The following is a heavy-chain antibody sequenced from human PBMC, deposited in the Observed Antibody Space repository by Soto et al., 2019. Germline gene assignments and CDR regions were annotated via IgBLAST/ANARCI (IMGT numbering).Heavy chain of an antibody. CDR1: GFTFSSYA. Sequence: QVQLVESGGGVVQPGRSLRLSCAASGFTFSSYAMHWVRQAPGKGLEWVAVISYDGSNKYYSDSVKGRFTISRDNSKNTLYLQMNSLRAEDTAVYYCASKGYRDDIWGQGTMVTVSS. CDR3: ASKGYRDDI. J-gene: IGHJ3*02. V-gene: IGHV3-30-3*01. D-gene: IGHD5-12*01. CDR2: ISYDGSNK.